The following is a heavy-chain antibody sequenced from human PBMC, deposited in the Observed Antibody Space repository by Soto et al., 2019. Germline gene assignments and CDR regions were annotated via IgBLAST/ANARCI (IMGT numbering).Heavy chain of an antibody. Sequence: PSETLSLTCTVSGGSISSGGYYWSWIRQHPGKGLEWIGYIYYSGSTYYNPSLKSRVTISVDTSKNQFSLKLSSVTAADTAVYYCARGSVLSPRKSPNWFDPWGQGTLVTVSS. CDR1: GGSISSGGYY. J-gene: IGHJ5*02. CDR2: IYYSGST. D-gene: IGHD2-8*01. V-gene: IGHV4-31*03. CDR3: ARGSVLSPRKSPNWFDP.